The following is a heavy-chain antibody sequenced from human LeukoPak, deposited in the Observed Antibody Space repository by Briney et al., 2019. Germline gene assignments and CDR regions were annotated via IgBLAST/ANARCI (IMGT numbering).Heavy chain of an antibody. J-gene: IGHJ6*03. CDR1: GFTFSNHG. D-gene: IGHD3-22*01. V-gene: IGHV3-23*01. Sequence: GGSLRLSCAASGFTFSNHGMNWVRQAPGKGLEWVSGISGSGGSIYYADSVKGRVTISRDNSKNTLYLQMNSLRDEDTAVYYCAKGRVFYYDSSGYPQENYYYYYMDVWGKGTTVTISS. CDR2: ISGSGGSI. CDR3: AKGRVFYYDSSGYPQENYYYYYMDV.